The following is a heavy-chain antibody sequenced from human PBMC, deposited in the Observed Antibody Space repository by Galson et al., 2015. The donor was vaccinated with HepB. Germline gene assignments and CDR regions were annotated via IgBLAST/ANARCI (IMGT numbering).Heavy chain of an antibody. V-gene: IGHV3-74*01. CDR2: INSDGSST. CDR3: ARDQVLWFGSDEGGMDV. CDR1: GFTFSRYR. J-gene: IGHJ6*02. Sequence: SLRLSCAASGFTFSRYRMHWVRQAPGKGLVWVSRINSDGSSTSYADSVTGRFTISRDNAKNTRYLQMNSLRAEDTAVYYCARDQVLWFGSDEGGMDVWGQGTTVTVSS. D-gene: IGHD3-10*01.